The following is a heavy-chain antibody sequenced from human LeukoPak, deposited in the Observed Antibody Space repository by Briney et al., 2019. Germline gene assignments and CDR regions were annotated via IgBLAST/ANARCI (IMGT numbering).Heavy chain of an antibody. J-gene: IGHJ6*03. V-gene: IGHV4-34*01. CDR2: INHSGST. Sequence: PSETLSLTCAVYGGSFSGYYWSWIRQPPGKGLEWIGEINHSGSTNYNPSLKSRVTISVDTSKNQFSLKLSSVTAADTAVYYCARHAGYYSSSWYTGYYYYYMDVWGKGTTVTISS. CDR3: ARHAGYYSSSWYTGYYYYYMDV. D-gene: IGHD6-13*01. CDR1: GGSFSGYY.